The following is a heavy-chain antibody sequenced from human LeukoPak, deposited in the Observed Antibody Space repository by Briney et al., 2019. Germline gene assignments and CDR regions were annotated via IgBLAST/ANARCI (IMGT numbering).Heavy chain of an antibody. CDR1: GFTFDNYA. CDR3: AKDSNYDFWSGNQAFDY. CDR2: ISWNSGSI. Sequence: GRSLRLSCAASGFTFDNYAMHWVRQAPGKGLEGVSGISWNSGSIDYADSVKGRFTISRDNAKNSLYLQMNSLRAEDTALYYCAKDSNYDFWSGNQAFDYWGQGTLVTVSS. D-gene: IGHD3-3*01. V-gene: IGHV3-9*01. J-gene: IGHJ4*02.